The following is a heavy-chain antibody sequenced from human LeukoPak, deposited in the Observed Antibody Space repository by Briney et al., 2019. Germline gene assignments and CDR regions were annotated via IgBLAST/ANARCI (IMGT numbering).Heavy chain of an antibody. CDR2: INHRGGT. J-gene: IGHJ4*02. V-gene: IGHV4-34*01. Sequence: PSETLSLTCVFSGESFSGYYWSWIRHPPGKGLEWIGDINHRGGTSYNPSLKSRLSISIDTSKNQFSLILDSVTAADTAVYFCATFPDYEPIDNWGQGTLVTVSS. CDR3: ATFPDYEPIDN. D-gene: IGHD3-16*01. CDR1: GESFSGYY.